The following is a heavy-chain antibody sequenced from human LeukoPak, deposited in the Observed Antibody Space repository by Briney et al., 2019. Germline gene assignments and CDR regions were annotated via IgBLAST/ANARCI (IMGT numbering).Heavy chain of an antibody. CDR3: ARTDYGDYGDWFDP. Sequence: SETLSLTCTVSGGSISSYYWSWIRQPPGKGLEWIGYIYYSGSTNYNPSLKSRVTISVDTSKNQFSLKLSSVTAADTAVYYCARTDYGDYGDWFDPWGQGTLVTVSS. CDR2: IYYSGST. V-gene: IGHV4-59*01. J-gene: IGHJ5*02. CDR1: GGSISSYY. D-gene: IGHD4-17*01.